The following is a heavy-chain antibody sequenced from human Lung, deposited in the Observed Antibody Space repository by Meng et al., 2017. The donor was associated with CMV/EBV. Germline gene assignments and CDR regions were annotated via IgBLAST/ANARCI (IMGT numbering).Heavy chain of an antibody. V-gene: IGHV4-59*12. CDR2: FYYGGST. J-gene: IGHJ5*02. Sequence: SCSVSGGSISGYYWSWIRQPPGKELECIGYFYYGGSTNYNPSLKSRVTTSVDTCKNQISLKLRTVTAADRAVYYCAREVSGDWFDLWGQGTLVTVSS. CDR3: AREVSGDWFDL. D-gene: IGHD3-10*01. CDR1: GGSISGYY.